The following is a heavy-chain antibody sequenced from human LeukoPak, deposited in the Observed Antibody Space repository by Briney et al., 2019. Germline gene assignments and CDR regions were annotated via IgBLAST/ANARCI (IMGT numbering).Heavy chain of an antibody. CDR2: ISAYNGNT. D-gene: IGHD2-2*03. CDR1: GYTFTSYG. J-gene: IGHJ4*02. CDR3: ARMDIVVVPAVDPLDY. Sequence: ASVKVSCKXSGYTFTSYGISWVRQAPRQGLEWMGWISAYNGNTNYPQKLQGSVTMTTDTSTSTAYMELRSLRSDDTAVYYCARMDIVVVPAVDPLDYWGQGTLVTVSS. V-gene: IGHV1-18*01.